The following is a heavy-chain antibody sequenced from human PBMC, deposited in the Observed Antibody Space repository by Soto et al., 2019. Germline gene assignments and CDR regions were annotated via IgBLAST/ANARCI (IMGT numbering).Heavy chain of an antibody. Sequence: QVQLQESGPGLVKPSETLSLTCIVSGGSVSNDAYYWSWIRQPPGKGLEWIGYIYHSGSTYYNPSLQSRATTSADASANQCSLKVSSVTAADTAVYYCARLGIGWEFPFDYWGQGTLVNVSS. CDR2: IYHSGST. V-gene: IGHV4-61*08. CDR1: GGSVSNDAYY. J-gene: IGHJ4*02. CDR3: ARLGIGWEFPFDY. D-gene: IGHD1-26*01.